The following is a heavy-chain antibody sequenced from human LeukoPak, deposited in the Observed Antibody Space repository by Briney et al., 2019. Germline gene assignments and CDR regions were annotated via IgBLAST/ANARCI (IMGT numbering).Heavy chain of an antibody. V-gene: IGHV1-69*13. CDR2: IIPIFGTA. CDR1: GGTFSSYA. D-gene: IGHD3-3*01. CDR3: ARRITIFGPDDY. J-gene: IGHJ4*02. Sequence: SVKVSCKASGGTFSSYAISWVRQAPGQGLEWMGGIIPIFGTANYAQKFQGRVTITADESTSAAYMELSSLRSEDTAVYYCARRITIFGPDDYWGQGTLVTVSS.